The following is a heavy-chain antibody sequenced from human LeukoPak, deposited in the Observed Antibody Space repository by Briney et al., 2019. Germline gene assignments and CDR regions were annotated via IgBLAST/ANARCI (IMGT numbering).Heavy chain of an antibody. J-gene: IGHJ3*02. CDR3: ARDGRDGGSSRGGAFDI. CDR1: GLTFSVYH. CDR2: MIKRGNSL. D-gene: IGHD2-15*01. Sequence: SVRLACAVSGLTFSVYHMPWVRQAPGKGREWVSYMIKRGNSLFYADSVEERFTFYRDNAENSLYLQMDTLRAEDTGVYYCARDGRDGGSSRGGAFDIWGQGTMVTVSS. V-gene: IGHV3-11*01.